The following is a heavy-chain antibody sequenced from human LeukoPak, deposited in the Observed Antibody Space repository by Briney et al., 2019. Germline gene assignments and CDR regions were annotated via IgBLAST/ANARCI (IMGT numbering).Heavy chain of an antibody. CDR2: ISGSGGVT. D-gene: IGHD2-15*01. Sequence: GGSLRLSCAASGFTFTNYAMAWVRQAPGKGLEWVSGISGSGGVTFYADSVKGRFTISRDNSKNTLYLQMSSLRVEDTAVYYCAKYCSGISCYSGVDYWGQGTLVTVSS. CDR3: AKYCSGISCYSGVDY. J-gene: IGHJ4*02. CDR1: GFTFTNYA. V-gene: IGHV3-23*01.